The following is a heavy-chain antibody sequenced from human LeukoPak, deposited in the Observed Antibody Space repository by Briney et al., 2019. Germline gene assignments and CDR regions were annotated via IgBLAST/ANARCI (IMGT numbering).Heavy chain of an antibody. CDR2: ISSSGSTI. V-gene: IGHV3-48*03. D-gene: IGHD2-15*01. J-gene: IGHJ6*02. CDR3: ARCLTATHYYYGMDV. CDR1: GFTVSSYE. Sequence: PGGSLRLSCAASGFTVSSYEMNWVRQAPGKGLEWVSYISSSGSTIYYADSVKGRFTISRDNAKNSLYLQMNSLRAEDTAVYYCARCLTATHYYYGMDVWGQGTTVTVSS.